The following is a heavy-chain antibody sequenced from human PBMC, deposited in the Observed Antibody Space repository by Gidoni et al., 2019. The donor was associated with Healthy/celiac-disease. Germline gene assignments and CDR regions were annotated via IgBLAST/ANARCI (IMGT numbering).Heavy chain of an antibody. CDR1: GVTFSSYW. V-gene: IGHV3-74*01. CDR3: ARADEYWYFDL. J-gene: IGHJ2*01. CDR2: LNSAGSST. Sequence: EVQLVESGGGVVQPGGSLRLSGAAAGVTFSSYWMHWVRQAPGKGLVWFSRLNSAGSSTSYADSVTVRFTISRDNAKHTLYLQMNSLRAEDTAVYYCARADEYWYFDLWGRGTLVTVSS.